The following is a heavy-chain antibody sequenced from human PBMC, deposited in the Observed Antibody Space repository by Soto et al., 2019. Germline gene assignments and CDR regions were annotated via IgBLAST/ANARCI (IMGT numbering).Heavy chain of an antibody. Sequence: QVHLVQSGTEVRQPGASVRVSCKASGYTFTDYYLHWVRQAPGQGPEWMGWINPNTGGTDYAQKFRDWVTMTTDTSSDTAYMDLSRLKSHATSVYYCANGGPYDSPHYGDSWGQGTLVTVSS. J-gene: IGHJ4*02. CDR2: INPNTGGT. CDR1: GYTFTDYY. V-gene: IGHV1-2*04. D-gene: IGHD3-22*01. CDR3: ANGGPYDSPHYGDS.